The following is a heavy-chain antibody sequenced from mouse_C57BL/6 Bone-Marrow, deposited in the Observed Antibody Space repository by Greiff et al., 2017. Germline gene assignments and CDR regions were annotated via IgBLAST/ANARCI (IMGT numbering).Heavy chain of an antibody. CDR3: ARSYYSPYYAMDY. V-gene: IGHV1-26*01. D-gene: IGHD2-12*01. J-gene: IGHJ4*01. Sequence: VQLQQSGPELVKPGASVKISCKASGYTFTDYYMNWVKQSHGKSLEWIGDINPNNGGTSYNQKFKGKATLTVDKSSSTAYMELRSLTSEDSAVYYCARSYYSPYYAMDYWGQGTSVTVSS. CDR1: GYTFTDYY. CDR2: INPNNGGT.